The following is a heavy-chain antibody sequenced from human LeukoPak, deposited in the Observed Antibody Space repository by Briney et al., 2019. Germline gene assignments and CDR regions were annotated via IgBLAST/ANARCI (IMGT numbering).Heavy chain of an antibody. CDR2: MNPNSGNA. V-gene: IGHV1-8*01. CDR3: ARHTAVLPGDY. D-gene: IGHD5-18*01. CDR1: GYTLTTYD. J-gene: IGHJ4*02. Sequence: GASVKVSCKASGYTLTTYDINWVRQATGQGLEWMGWMNPNSGNAGYAQKFQGRVTMTRDISINTAYMELSGLRYEDTAVYYCARHTAVLPGDYWGQGTLVTVSS.